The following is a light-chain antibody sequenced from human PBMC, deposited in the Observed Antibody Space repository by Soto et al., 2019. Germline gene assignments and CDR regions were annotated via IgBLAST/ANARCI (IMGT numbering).Light chain of an antibody. CDR1: NIGSKS. CDR3: QVWDTSRDPVV. CDR2: DDS. V-gene: IGLV3-21*02. Sequence: VLTQPPSVSVAPGQTARISCGGNNIGSKSVHWYQQRPGQAPVLVVSDDSDRPSGIPERFSGSNSGITATLTISRVEAGDEADYYCQVWDTSRDPVVFGGGTKVTVL. J-gene: IGLJ2*01.